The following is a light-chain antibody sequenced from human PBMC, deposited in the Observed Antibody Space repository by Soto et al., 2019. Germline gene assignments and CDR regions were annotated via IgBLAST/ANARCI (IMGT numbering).Light chain of an antibody. Sequence: QSVLTQPPSASGTPGQRVTITCSGSSSNIGSNTVNWYQQLPGTAPKLLMYDNNQRPSGVPDRFSGSKSGTSASLAISGLQSEDEADNYCAAWDDSLNGLWVFGGGTKLTVL. CDR2: DNN. CDR3: AAWDDSLNGLWV. CDR1: SSNIGSNT. J-gene: IGLJ3*02. V-gene: IGLV1-44*01.